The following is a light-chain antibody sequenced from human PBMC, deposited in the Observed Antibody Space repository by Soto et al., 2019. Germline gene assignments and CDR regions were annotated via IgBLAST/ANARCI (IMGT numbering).Light chain of an antibody. CDR3: AAWDDSLNGQV. CDR1: SSKIGSNT. CDR2: SNN. V-gene: IGLV1-44*01. J-gene: IGLJ2*01. Sequence: QSVLTQPPSASGTPGQRVTISCSGSSSKIGSNTVNWYQQLPGTAHKLLIYSNNQRPSGVPDRFSGSKSGTSASLAISGLQSEDEAEYYCAAWDDSLNGQVFGGGTKLSVL.